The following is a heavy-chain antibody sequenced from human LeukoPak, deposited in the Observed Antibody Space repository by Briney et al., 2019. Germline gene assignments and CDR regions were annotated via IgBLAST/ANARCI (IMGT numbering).Heavy chain of an antibody. V-gene: IGHV4-34*01. CDR1: GGSLSGYY. Sequence: PSETLSLTCAVYGGSLSGYYWSWIRQPPGKGLEWIGEINHSGSTNYNPSLKSRVTISVDTSKNQFSLKLSSVTAADTAVYYCARGLTPPRSYGELDYWGQGTLVTVSS. CDR3: ARGLTPPRSYGELDY. J-gene: IGHJ4*02. CDR2: INHSGST. D-gene: IGHD5-18*01.